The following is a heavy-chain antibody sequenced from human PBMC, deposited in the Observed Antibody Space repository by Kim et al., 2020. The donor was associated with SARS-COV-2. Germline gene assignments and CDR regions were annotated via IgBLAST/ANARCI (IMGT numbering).Heavy chain of an antibody. J-gene: IGHJ4*02. CDR1: GGSISSSSYY. Sequence: SETLSLTCTVSGGSISSSSYYWGWIRQPPGKGLEWIGSIYYSGSTYYNPSLKSRGTISVDTSKNQFSLKLSSVTAADTAVYYCARLVGILGDFDYWGQGTRVIVT. V-gene: IGHV4-39*01. D-gene: IGHD1-26*01. CDR3: ARLVGILGDFDY. CDR2: IYYSGST.